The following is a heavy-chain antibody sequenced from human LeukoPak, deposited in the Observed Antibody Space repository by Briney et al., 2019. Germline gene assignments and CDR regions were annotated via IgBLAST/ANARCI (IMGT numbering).Heavy chain of an antibody. CDR2: ISSSGGST. D-gene: IGHD5-18*01. CDR3: AKGVHSYGFLFDY. Sequence: GRSLRLSCAASGFTFSRYAMSWVRQAPGKGLEWVSGISSSGGSTYYADSVKGRFTISRDNSKNTLYLQMNSLRAEDTAVYYCAKGVHSYGFLFDYWGQGPLVTVSS. V-gene: IGHV3-23*01. CDR1: GFTFSRYA. J-gene: IGHJ4*02.